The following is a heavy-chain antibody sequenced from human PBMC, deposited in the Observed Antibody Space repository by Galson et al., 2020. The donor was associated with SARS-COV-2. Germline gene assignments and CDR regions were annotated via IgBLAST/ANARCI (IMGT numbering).Heavy chain of an antibody. J-gene: IGHJ3*02. V-gene: IGHV4-30-4*01. D-gene: IGHD3-9*01. CDR3: ARDRLYFDILTGYYNAFDI. Sequence: SETLSLTCTVSGGSVSSGDYYWNWIRQPPGKGLEWIGYIDYNGDTHYNPSLKSRVTMSLDTSKNQFSLKLISVTAADTAVYYCARDRLYFDILTGYYNAFDIWCQGTMVSVSS. CDR1: GGSVSSGDYY. CDR2: IDYNGDT.